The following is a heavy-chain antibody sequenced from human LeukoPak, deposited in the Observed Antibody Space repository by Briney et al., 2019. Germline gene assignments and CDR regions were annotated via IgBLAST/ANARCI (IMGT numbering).Heavy chain of an antibody. J-gene: IGHJ4*02. CDR1: GYTFTGYY. CDR2: INPNSGGT. D-gene: IGHD6-19*01. CDR3: ARILAAVAGNRFDY. V-gene: IGHV1-2*02. Sequence: ASVKVSCKASGYTFTGYYMHWVRQAPGQGLEWMGWINPNSGGTNYAQNFQGRVTMTRDTSISTAYMELSRLRSDDTAVYYCARILAAVAGNRFDYWGQGTLVTVSS.